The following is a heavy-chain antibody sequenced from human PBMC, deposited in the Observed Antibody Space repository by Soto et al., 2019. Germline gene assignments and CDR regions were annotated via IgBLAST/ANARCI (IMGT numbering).Heavy chain of an antibody. Sequence: QVQLVQSGAEVKKPGSSVKVSCKASGDTFSFYTLNWVRQAPGQGFEWVGRVNPILAMSSSAHTFQGRVSMLADKPTGTAYMELRSRRSDDTAVYYCAPSYGSGSSPFDYWGQGTLVTVSS. J-gene: IGHJ4*02. V-gene: IGHV1-69*02. CDR3: APSYGSGSSPFDY. CDR1: GDTFSFYT. D-gene: IGHD3-10*01. CDR2: VNPILAMS.